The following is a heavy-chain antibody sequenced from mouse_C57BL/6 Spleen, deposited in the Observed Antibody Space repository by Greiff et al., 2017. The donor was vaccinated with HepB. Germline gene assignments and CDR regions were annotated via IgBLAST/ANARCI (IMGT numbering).Heavy chain of an antibody. D-gene: IGHD1-1*01. Sequence: VQLQQSGAELVRPGASVTLSCKASGYTFPDYEMHWVKQTPVHGLEWIGAIDPETGGTAYNQKFKGKAILTADKSSSTAYMELRSLTSEDSAVYYCTKTLQDYYGSSLFAYWGQGTLVTVSA. CDR3: TKTLQDYYGSSLFAY. CDR2: IDPETGGT. V-gene: IGHV1-15*01. CDR1: GYTFPDYE. J-gene: IGHJ3*01.